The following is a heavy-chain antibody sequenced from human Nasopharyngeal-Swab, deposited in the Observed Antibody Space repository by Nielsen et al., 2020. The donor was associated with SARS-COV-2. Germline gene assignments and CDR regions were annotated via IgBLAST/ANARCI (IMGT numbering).Heavy chain of an antibody. CDR3: ARDDYGDYVWSFDY. V-gene: IGHV3-30*04. Sequence: GESLKISCAASGFTFSSYAMHWVRQAPGKGLEWVAVISYDGSNKYYADSVKGRFTISRDNSKNTLYLQMNSLRAEDTAVHYCARDDYGDYVWSFDYWGQGTLVTVSS. CDR1: GFTFSSYA. CDR2: ISYDGSNK. J-gene: IGHJ4*02. D-gene: IGHD4-17*01.